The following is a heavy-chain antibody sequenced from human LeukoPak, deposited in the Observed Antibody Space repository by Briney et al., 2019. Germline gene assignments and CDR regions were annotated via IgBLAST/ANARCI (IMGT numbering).Heavy chain of an antibody. V-gene: IGHV1-24*01. D-gene: IGHD6-13*01. CDR3: ATALAAAGTIYYYYGMDV. Sequence: ASVKVSCKVSGYTLTELFMHWVRQAPGKGLEWMGGFDPEDGETIYAQKFQGRVTMTEDTSTDTAYMELSSLRSEDTAVYYCATALAAAGTIYYYYGMDVWGQGTTVTVSS. J-gene: IGHJ6*02. CDR1: GYTLTELF. CDR2: FDPEDGET.